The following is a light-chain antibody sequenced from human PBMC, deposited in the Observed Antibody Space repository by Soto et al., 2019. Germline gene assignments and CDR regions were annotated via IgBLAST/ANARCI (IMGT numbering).Light chain of an antibody. CDR2: DAS. V-gene: IGKV3-11*01. J-gene: IGKJ5*01. CDR1: QSVSRY. CDR3: HQRSNWPLIT. Sequence: EIVLTQSPATLSLSPGERATLSCGASQSVSRYLAWYQQNPAQAPRLLIYDASNRATGIPARFSGSGSGTDFTLTISSLEPEDFAVYYCHQRSNWPLITFGQGTRLESK.